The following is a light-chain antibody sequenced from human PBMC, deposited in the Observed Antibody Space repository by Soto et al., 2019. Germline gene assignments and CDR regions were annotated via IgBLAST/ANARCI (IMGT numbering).Light chain of an antibody. CDR3: SSYAGSNNVV. CDR2: EVN. Sequence: QSALTQPPSASGSPGQSVTISCTGTSSDVGGYSSVSWYQQHPGKAPKLMIYEVNKRPSGVPDRFSGSKSGNTASLTVSGLQAEDEADYYCSSYAGSNNVVFGGGTKLTVL. CDR1: SSDVGGYSS. J-gene: IGLJ2*01. V-gene: IGLV2-8*01.